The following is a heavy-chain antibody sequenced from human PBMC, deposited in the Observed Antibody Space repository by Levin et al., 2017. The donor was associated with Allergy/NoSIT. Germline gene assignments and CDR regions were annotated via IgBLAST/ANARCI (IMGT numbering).Heavy chain of an antibody. CDR1: GFTFSTHW. D-gene: IGHD3-10*01. CDR3: VRVENYGLGTQRDFDY. V-gene: IGHV3-74*01. J-gene: IGHJ4*02. Sequence: GESLKISCAASGFTFSTHWMHWVRQVPGKGLEWVSRINGDVSITSYADSVKGRFTISRDNAKNTLYLQMNSLRVEDTAVYYCVRVENYGLGTQRDFDYWGQGTLVTVSS. CDR2: INGDVSIT.